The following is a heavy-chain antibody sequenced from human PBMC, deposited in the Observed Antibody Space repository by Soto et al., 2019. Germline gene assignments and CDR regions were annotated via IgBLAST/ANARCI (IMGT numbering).Heavy chain of an antibody. J-gene: IGHJ6*02. CDR2: IYPGDSVT. Sequence: GESLKISCKGSGYSFTSYWIGWVRQMPGKGLEWMGIIYPGDSVTTYSPSFQGQVTISADKSTSTAYLQWSSLKASDAAMYYCAWRSITLVRGVIMAPGGLDVWGQGTTVTVS. CDR1: GYSFTSYW. V-gene: IGHV5-51*06. D-gene: IGHD3-10*01. CDR3: AWRSITLVRGVIMAPGGLDV.